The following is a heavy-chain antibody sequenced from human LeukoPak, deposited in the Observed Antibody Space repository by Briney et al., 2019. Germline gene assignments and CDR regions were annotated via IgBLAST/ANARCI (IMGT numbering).Heavy chain of an antibody. CDR3: ARSRKRWLQSPNIDY. J-gene: IGHJ4*02. D-gene: IGHD5-24*01. V-gene: IGHV4-61*08. Sequence: SETLSLTCTVSGGSISSGGHFWSWIRQHPGKGLEWIGYIYYSGSTNYNPSLKSRVTISVDTSKNQFSLKLSSVTAADTAVYYCARSRKRWLQSPNIDYWGQGTLVTVSS. CDR2: IYYSGST. CDR1: GGSISSGGHF.